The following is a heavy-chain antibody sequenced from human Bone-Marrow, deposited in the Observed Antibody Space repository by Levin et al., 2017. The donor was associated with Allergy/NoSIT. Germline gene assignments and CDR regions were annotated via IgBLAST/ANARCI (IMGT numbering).Heavy chain of an antibody. V-gene: IGHV1-8*01. CDR2: MNPNSGNT. D-gene: IGHD3-3*01. CDR1: GYTFTSYD. CDR3: ARGLSYDFWSGYWYYYYGMDV. Sequence: ASVKVSCKASGYTFTSYDINWVRQATGQGLEWMGWMNPNSGNTGYAQKFQGRVTMTRNTSISTAYMELSSLRSEDTAVYYCARGLSYDFWSGYWYYYYGMDVWGQGTTVTVSS. J-gene: IGHJ6*02.